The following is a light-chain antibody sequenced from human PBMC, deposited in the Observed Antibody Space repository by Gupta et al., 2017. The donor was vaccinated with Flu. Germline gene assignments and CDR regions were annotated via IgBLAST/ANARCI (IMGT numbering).Light chain of an antibody. Sequence: DRVTITCRESNRISNYVNGYQKKPGEAPKLLIYCASSLQSGVPSRFSGSGSGTDFTLTISSLQPEDRASYFCLQSYSTPLLTFGPGTKVDIK. CDR3: LQSYSTPLLT. J-gene: IGKJ3*01. CDR1: NRISNY. V-gene: IGKV1-39*01. CDR2: CAS.